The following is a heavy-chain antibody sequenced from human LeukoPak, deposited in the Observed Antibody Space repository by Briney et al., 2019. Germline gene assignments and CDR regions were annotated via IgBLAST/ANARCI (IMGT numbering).Heavy chain of an antibody. V-gene: IGHV1-2*02. J-gene: IGHJ5*02. CDR1: GYTFTSYY. D-gene: IGHD6-13*01. Sequence: ASVKVSCKASGYTFTSYYMHWVRQAPGQGLEWMGWINPNSGGTNYAQKFQGRVTMTRDTSISTAYMELSRLRSDDTAVYYCARRVGIAAAGTSWFDPWGQGTLVTVSS. CDR3: ARRVGIAAAGTSWFDP. CDR2: INPNSGGT.